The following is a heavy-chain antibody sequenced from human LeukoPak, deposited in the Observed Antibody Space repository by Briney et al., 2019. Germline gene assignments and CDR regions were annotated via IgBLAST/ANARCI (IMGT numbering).Heavy chain of an antibody. CDR3: ARVGRSPKAFDY. CDR1: GFTFSHYG. CDR2: ISGSGYST. Sequence: PGGSLRLPCAASGFTFSHYGMSWVRQAPGKGLEWVSAISGSGYSTYYADSVKGRFTISRDNSKNTLYLQMNSLRAEDTAVYYCARVGRSPKAFDYWGQGTLVTVSS. V-gene: IGHV3-23*01. J-gene: IGHJ4*02.